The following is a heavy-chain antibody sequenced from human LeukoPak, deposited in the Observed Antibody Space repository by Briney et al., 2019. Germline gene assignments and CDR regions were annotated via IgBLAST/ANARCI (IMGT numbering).Heavy chain of an antibody. CDR3: AKVLSPDGGDLDY. CDR1: GFTFSNYA. V-gene: IGHV3-23*01. CDR2: IRGGGSFT. Sequence: GGSLRLSCAASGFTFSNYAMNWVRQAPGKGLEWVSGIRGGGSFTYYADSVKGRFTISRDNSKNTLYLQMDSLTVEDSAVYYCAKVLSPDGGDLDYWGQGTLVTVS. D-gene: IGHD2-21*02. J-gene: IGHJ4*02.